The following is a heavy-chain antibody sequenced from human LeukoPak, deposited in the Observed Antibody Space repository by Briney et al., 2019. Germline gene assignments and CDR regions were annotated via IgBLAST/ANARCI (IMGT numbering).Heavy chain of an antibody. Sequence: GGSLRLSCAASGFTFSSYAMSWVRQAPGKGLEWVSAISGSGGSTNYADSVKGRLTISRDNAKNTLYLQMNSLRAEDTAVYYCARVRRYYDTTGSDDAFDIWGQGTMVTVSS. V-gene: IGHV3-23*01. CDR3: ARVRRYYDTTGSDDAFDI. D-gene: IGHD3-22*01. J-gene: IGHJ3*02. CDR2: ISGSGGST. CDR1: GFTFSSYA.